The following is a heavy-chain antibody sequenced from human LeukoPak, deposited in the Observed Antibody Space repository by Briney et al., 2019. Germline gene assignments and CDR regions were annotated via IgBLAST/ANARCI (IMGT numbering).Heavy chain of an antibody. V-gene: IGHV1-69*01. J-gene: IGHJ3*02. Sequence: SVKVSCKASGGTFSSYAISWVRQAPGQGLEWMGGIIPIFGTANYAQKFQGRVTVTADESTSTAYMELSSLRSEDTAVYYCARGMGYSYGHPQGAFDIWGQGTMVTVSS. CDR3: ARGMGYSYGHPQGAFDI. CDR2: IIPIFGTA. CDR1: GGTFSSYA. D-gene: IGHD5-18*01.